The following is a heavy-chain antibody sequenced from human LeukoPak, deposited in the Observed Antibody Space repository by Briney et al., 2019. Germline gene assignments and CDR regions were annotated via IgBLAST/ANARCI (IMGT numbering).Heavy chain of an antibody. Sequence: GGSLRLSCAASGFTFSSDWMSWVRQAPGKGLEWVSSISSASTYIHYADSLKGRFTISRDNARNSLYLQINSLRVEDTAVYYCARVQRGEMATFDYWAREPWSPSPQ. CDR3: ARVQRGEMATFDY. CDR1: GFTFSSDW. CDR2: ISSASTYI. V-gene: IGHV3-21*01. D-gene: IGHD5-24*01. J-gene: IGHJ4*02.